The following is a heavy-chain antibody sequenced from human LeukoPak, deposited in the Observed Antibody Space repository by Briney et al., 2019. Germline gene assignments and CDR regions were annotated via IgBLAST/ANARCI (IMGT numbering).Heavy chain of an antibody. J-gene: IGHJ3*02. D-gene: IGHD5-24*01. V-gene: IGHV4-34*01. Sequence: GSLRLSCAASGFTFDDYGMTWIRQPPGKGLEWIGEINHSGSTNYNPSLKSRVTISVDTSKNQFSLKLSSVTAADTAVYYCARGRERWLQFDAFDIWGQGTMVTVSS. CDR1: GFTFDDYG. CDR3: ARGRERWLQFDAFDI. CDR2: INHSGST.